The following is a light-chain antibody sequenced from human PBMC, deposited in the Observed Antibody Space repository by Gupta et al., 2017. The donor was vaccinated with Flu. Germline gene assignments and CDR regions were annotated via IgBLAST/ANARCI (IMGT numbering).Light chain of an antibody. Sequence: MTQSRATVSECTADTATLSCRASQSVDSNLAWFQQRPGQPPRVLIYGVSTRANGVPDRFSGSGSGTDFTLTISSLQSEDFAVYYCHQYEIWPRYTFGQGTKLEIK. V-gene: IGKV3-15*01. CDR1: QSVDSN. J-gene: IGKJ2*01. CDR3: HQYEIWPRYT. CDR2: GVS.